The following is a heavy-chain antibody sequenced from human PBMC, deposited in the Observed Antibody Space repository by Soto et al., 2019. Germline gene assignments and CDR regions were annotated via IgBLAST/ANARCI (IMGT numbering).Heavy chain of an antibody. D-gene: IGHD4-17*01. Sequence: WTWIRQPPGSGLQWLGYIYNSGATAYNSSLKSRITVSIDTPNNRFSLNLRSVTAADTAVYYCVRNKVTTMRFFDFWGPGKMVTVSS. V-gene: IGHV4-59*01. CDR2: IYNSGAT. CDR3: VRNKVTTMRFFDF. J-gene: IGHJ4*02.